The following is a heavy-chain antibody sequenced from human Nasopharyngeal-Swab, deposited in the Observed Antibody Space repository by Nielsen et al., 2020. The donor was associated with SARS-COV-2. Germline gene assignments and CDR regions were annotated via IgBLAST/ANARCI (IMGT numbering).Heavy chain of an antibody. CDR2: ISYDGSNK. J-gene: IGHJ5*02. D-gene: IGHD3-10*01. Sequence: GESLRLSCAASGFTFSSYGMHWVRQAPGKGLEWVAVISYDGSNKYYADSVKGRFTISRDNSKNTLYLQMNSLRAEDTAVYYCARDRRITMVRGVISWFDPWGQGTLVTVSS. CDR3: ARDRRITMVRGVISWFDP. V-gene: IGHV3-30*03. CDR1: GFTFSSYG.